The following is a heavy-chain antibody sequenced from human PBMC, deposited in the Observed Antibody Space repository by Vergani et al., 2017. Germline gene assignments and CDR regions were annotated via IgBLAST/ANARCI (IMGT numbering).Heavy chain of an antibody. CDR3: VNDAGSYENFFDS. CDR1: GFTFNTYA. J-gene: IGHJ4*02. V-gene: IGHV3-23*01. D-gene: IGHD1-26*01. Sequence: EVQLLESGGSLKQPGGSVRLSCAASGFTFNTYAMHWVRQSPGKGLEWVSALTGGGGTTYYADSFKGRFIISRDNSRDTLYLQMNSLRPEDTATYYCVNDAGSYENFFDSWGQGTLVTVSS. CDR2: LTGGGGTT.